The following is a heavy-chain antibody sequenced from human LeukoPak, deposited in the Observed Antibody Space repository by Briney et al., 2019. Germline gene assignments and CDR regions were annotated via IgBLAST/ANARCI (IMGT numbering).Heavy chain of an antibody. CDR3: ARGLGYCSGGSCPRRAFDI. CDR1: GFTFSDYY. D-gene: IGHD2-15*01. J-gene: IGHJ3*02. Sequence: GGSLRLSCAASGFTFSDYYMSWIRQAPGKGLEGVSFISSSGSTIYYADSMKGRFTISRDNAKNSVYLQMNSLRAEDTAVHYCARGLGYCSGGSCPRRAFDIWGQGTVVTVSS. CDR2: ISSSGSTI. V-gene: IGHV3-11*01.